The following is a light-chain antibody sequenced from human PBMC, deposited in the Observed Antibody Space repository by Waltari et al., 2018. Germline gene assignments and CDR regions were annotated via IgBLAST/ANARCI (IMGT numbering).Light chain of an antibody. V-gene: IGKV1-13*02. CDR1: QGISSY. CDR2: YAN. Sequence: IQMSQSPSSLSASVGDRVTITCRASQGISSYLNWYQQKPGKAPKLLIYYANSLASGVPSRFSGIGSGTEFTLTISSLQPEDFATYYCQQGNSYPRTFGQGTKVEIK. J-gene: IGKJ1*01. CDR3: QQGNSYPRT.